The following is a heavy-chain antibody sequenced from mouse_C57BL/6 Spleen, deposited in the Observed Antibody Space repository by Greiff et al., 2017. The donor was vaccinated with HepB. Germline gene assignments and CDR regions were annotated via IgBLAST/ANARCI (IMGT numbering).Heavy chain of an antibody. Sequence: EVMLVESGEGLVKPGGSLKLSCAASGFTFSSYAMSWVRQTPEKRLEWVAYISSGGDYIYYADTVRGRFTISRDNARNTLYLQMSSLKSEDTAMYYCTRDRLDYGSSLDYWGQGTTLTVSS. V-gene: IGHV5-9-1*02. CDR1: GFTFSSYA. CDR3: TRDRLDYGSSLDY. CDR2: ISSGGDYI. J-gene: IGHJ2*01. D-gene: IGHD1-1*01.